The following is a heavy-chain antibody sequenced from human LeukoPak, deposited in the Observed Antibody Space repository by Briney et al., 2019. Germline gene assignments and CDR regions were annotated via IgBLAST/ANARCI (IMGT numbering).Heavy chain of an antibody. J-gene: IGHJ3*02. Sequence: SETLSLTCAVSGGSISNSNWWSWVRQPPGKGLEWIGEIYHSGSTNYNPSLKSRVTISVDKSKNQFSLKLSSVTAADTAVYYCATDPLPGGIAAAGNDAFDIWGQGTMVTVSS. CDR1: GGSISNSNW. D-gene: IGHD6-13*01. V-gene: IGHV4-4*02. CDR2: IYHSGST. CDR3: ATDPLPGGIAAAGNDAFDI.